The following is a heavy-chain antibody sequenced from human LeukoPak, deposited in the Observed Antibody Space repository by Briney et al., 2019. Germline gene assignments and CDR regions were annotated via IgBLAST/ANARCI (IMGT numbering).Heavy chain of an antibody. Sequence: PGGSLRLSCAASGFTFDDYAMHWVRQAPGKGLEWVSGISWNSGSIGYADSVKGRFTISRDNSKNTLSLQMNSLRAEDTAVYYCAKVSSRFLEWEDLDYWGQGTLVTVSS. CDR3: AKVSSRFLEWEDLDY. J-gene: IGHJ4*02. CDR1: GFTFDDYA. V-gene: IGHV3-9*01. D-gene: IGHD3-3*01. CDR2: ISWNSGSI.